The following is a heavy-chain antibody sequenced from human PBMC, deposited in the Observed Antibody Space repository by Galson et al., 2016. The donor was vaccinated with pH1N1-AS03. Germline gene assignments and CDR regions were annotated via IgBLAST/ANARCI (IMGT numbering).Heavy chain of an antibody. CDR1: GFTISNFG. CDR2: ISFDGTNK. CDR3: ANDFNYDFWSGYSFY. D-gene: IGHD3/OR15-3a*01. V-gene: IGHV3-30*18. J-gene: IGHJ4*02. Sequence: SLRLSCAASGFTISNFGMLWVRQAPGQGLEWVAIISFDGTNKYYADSVKGRFSISRDNPKKTLFLQMSALRAEDTDVYYCANDFNYDFWSGYSFYWGQGALVTVSS.